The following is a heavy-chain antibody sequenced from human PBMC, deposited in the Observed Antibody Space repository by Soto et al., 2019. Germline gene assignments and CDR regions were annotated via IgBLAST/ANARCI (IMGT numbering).Heavy chain of an antibody. CDR1: GGSISSYY. D-gene: IGHD3-10*01. CDR2: IYYSGST. V-gene: IGHV4-59*04. J-gene: IGHJ5*02. Sequence: SETLSLTCTVSGGSISSYYWSWIRQPPGKGLEWIGYIYYSGSTYYNPSLKSRVTISVDTSKNQFSLKLSSVTAADTAVYYCARHPAYYYGSGSYPDWFDPWGQGTLVTVSS. CDR3: ARHPAYYYGSGSYPDWFDP.